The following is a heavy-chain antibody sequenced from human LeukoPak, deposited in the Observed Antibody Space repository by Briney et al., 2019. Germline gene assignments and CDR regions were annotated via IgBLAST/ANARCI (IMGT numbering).Heavy chain of an antibody. CDR2: ISAYNGKT. V-gene: IGHV1-18*01. D-gene: IGHD6-19*01. CDR3: ARDWYRYSSGWYVGTFDY. J-gene: IGHJ4*02. Sequence: GASVTVSRKSSGYTFTSYGISWVRQAPGQGLEWVGWISAYNGKTNYAQKLQGRVTMTTDTSTSTAYMELRSLRSDDTAVYYCARDWYRYSSGWYVGTFDYWGQGTLVTVSS. CDR1: GYTFTSYG.